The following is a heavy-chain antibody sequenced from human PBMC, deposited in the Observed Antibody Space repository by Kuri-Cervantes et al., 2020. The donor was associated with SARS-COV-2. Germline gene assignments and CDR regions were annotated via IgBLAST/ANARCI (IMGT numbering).Heavy chain of an antibody. Sequence: GGSLRLSCAASGFTFSSYAMSWVRQAPGKVLEWVSAISGSGGSTYYADSVKGRFTISRDNSKNTLYLQMNSLRAEDTAVYYCAKAWRGQWLASYYYYGMDVWGQGTTVTVSS. V-gene: IGHV3-23*01. CDR1: GFTFSSYA. CDR3: AKAWRGQWLASYYYYGMDV. J-gene: IGHJ6*02. CDR2: ISGSGGST. D-gene: IGHD6-19*01.